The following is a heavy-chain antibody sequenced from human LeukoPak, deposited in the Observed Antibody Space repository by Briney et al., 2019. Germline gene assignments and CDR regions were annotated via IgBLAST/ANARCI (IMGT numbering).Heavy chain of an antibody. Sequence: GGSLRLSCAASGFTFSSYAMSWVRQAPGKGLEWVSAISGSGRSTYFADSVRGRFTISRDNSKSTLYLQLNSLRAEDTAVYYCARDVRGPTGFDSSGRDTFDYWGQGTLVAV. CDR2: ISGSGRST. CDR1: GFTFSSYA. CDR3: ARDVRGPTGFDSSGRDTFDY. J-gene: IGHJ4*02. V-gene: IGHV3-23*01. D-gene: IGHD3-22*01.